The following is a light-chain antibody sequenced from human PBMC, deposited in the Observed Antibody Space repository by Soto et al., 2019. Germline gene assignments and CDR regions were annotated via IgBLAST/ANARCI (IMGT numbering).Light chain of an antibody. V-gene: IGLV1-44*01. CDR2: NTY. CDR3: AAWDDSLNGPV. J-gene: IGLJ3*02. Sequence: QPVLTQPPSASGTPGQRVIISCSGSSSNLGSNSGNWYQQLPGTAPKLLIYNTYQRPLGVPDRFSGSKSGTSASLAISGLQSEDEGDYFCAAWDDSLNGPVFGGGTNLTVL. CDR1: SSNLGSNS.